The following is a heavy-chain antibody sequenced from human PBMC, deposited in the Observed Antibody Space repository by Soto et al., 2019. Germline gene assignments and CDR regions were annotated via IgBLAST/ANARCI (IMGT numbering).Heavy chain of an antibody. CDR1: GVTFSSYA. J-gene: IGHJ5*02. Sequence: GXSVKICCKSSGVTFSSYAIGLVRQAPGQGLEWMGGIIPIFGTANYAQKFQGRVTITADESTSTAYMELSSLRSEDTAVYYCARARGGSSGYRKWFDPWGQGTLVTVSS. D-gene: IGHD3-22*01. V-gene: IGHV1-69*13. CDR2: IIPIFGTA. CDR3: ARARGGSSGYRKWFDP.